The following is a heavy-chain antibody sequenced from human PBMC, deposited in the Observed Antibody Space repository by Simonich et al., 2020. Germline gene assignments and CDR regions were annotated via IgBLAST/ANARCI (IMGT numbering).Heavy chain of an antibody. CDR2: INPNSGGT. CDR1: GYTFTGYY. V-gene: IGHV1-2*02. Sequence: QVQLVQSGAEVKKPGASVKVSCKASGYTFTGYYMHWVRQAPGQGIEWVGWINPNSGGTNYAQKFQGRVTMTRDTSISTAYMELSRLRSDDTAVYYCARDLRGSYYYYYYMDVWGKGTTVTVSS. D-gene: IGHD1-26*01. CDR3: ARDLRGSYYYYYYMDV. J-gene: IGHJ6*03.